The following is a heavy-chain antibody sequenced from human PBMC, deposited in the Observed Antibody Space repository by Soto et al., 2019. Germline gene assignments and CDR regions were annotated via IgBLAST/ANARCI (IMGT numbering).Heavy chain of an antibody. CDR3: ARGQGEMATISY. J-gene: IGHJ4*02. CDR1: GGSFSGYY. D-gene: IGHD5-12*01. Sequence: SETLSLTCAVYGGSFSGYYWSWIRQPPGKGLEWIGEINHSGSTNYNPSLKSRVTISVDTSKNQFSLKLSSVTAADTAVYYCARGQGEMATISYWGQGTLVTVSS. V-gene: IGHV4-34*01. CDR2: INHSGST.